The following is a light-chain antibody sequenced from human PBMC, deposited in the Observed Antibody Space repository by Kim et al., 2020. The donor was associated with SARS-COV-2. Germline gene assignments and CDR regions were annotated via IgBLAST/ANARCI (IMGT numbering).Light chain of an antibody. CDR3: QSSDSSLSTVV. CDR2: GNN. CDR1: SSNIGDGDV. Sequence: QRVSISCTGSSSNIGDGDVLNWYQRLPRTAHKLLIYGNNNRPSGVPERFSVSRSGTSASLAITGLQAEDEADYFCQSSDSSLSTVVFGGGTQLTVL. J-gene: IGLJ2*01. V-gene: IGLV1-40*01.